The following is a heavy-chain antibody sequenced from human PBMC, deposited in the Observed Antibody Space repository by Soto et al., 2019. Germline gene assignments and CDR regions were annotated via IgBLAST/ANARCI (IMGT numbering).Heavy chain of an antibody. J-gene: IGHJ5*02. Sequence: PSETLSLTCTVSGGSFSSFFWSWIRQPPGRGLEWIGYIYSSGSTNYNPSLRSRVTISLDTSNNHFSLKLSSVTLADTAVYYCARSSGQEFGPWGQGTLVTVS. CDR1: GGSFSSFF. V-gene: IGHV4-59*01. CDR3: ARSSGQEFGP. CDR2: IYSSGST.